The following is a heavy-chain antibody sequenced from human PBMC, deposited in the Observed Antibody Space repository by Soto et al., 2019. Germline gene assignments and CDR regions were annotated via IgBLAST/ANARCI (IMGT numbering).Heavy chain of an antibody. CDR2: VYYTGST. J-gene: IGHJ4*02. CDR3: ARSVAVPGAHIDY. D-gene: IGHD6-19*01. Sequence: SDTLSLTCIVSGGYISGSYWSWIRQSPGKGLEWLGYVYYTGSTNYSPSLRSRVSISVDTSKNEFSLRLSSVTAADTAVYFCARSVAVPGAHIDYWGQGTQVTVS. V-gene: IGHV4-59*01. CDR1: GGYISGSY.